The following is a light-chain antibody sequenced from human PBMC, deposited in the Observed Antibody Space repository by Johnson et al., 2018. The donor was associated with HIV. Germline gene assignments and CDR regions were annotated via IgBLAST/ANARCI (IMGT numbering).Light chain of an antibody. CDR1: SSNIGNNY. J-gene: IGLJ1*01. V-gene: IGLV1-51*02. Sequence: QSVLTQPPSVSAAPGQKVTISCSGSSSNIGNNYISWYQQFPGTAPKLLIYENNKRPSGIPDRFSGSKSGTSATLGITGLQTGDEADYYCATWDSSLTTGGVFGSVTKVTVL. CDR3: ATWDSSLTTGGV. CDR2: ENN.